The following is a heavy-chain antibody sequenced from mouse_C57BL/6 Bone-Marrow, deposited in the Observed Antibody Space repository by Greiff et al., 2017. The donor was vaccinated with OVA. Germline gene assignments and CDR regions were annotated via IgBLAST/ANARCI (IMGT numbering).Heavy chain of an antibody. Sequence: VQLQQSGPVLVKPGASVKMSCKASGYTFTDYYMNWVKQSHGKSLEWIGVINPYNGGTSYNQKFKGKATLTVDKSSSTAYMELNSLTSEDSAVYYCARDGPWYFDVWGTGTTVTVSS. CDR3: ARDGPWYFDV. D-gene: IGHD2-3*01. CDR1: GYTFTDYY. V-gene: IGHV1-19*01. CDR2: INPYNGGT. J-gene: IGHJ1*03.